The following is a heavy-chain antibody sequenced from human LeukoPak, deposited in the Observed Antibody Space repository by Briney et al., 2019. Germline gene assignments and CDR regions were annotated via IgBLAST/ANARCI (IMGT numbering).Heavy chain of an antibody. Sequence: SETLSLTCTVSGGSVSSGSHYWNWIRQPPGKGLEWIGYIYYRGTTNYTPSLKSRVTISVDTSMNQFSLRLSSVTAADTAVYFCARSFYSSGWHAPLRWFDTWGQGTLVTVSS. CDR1: GGSVSSGSHY. V-gene: IGHV4-61*01. D-gene: IGHD6-19*01. CDR2: IYYRGTT. J-gene: IGHJ5*02. CDR3: ARSFYSSGWHAPLRWFDT.